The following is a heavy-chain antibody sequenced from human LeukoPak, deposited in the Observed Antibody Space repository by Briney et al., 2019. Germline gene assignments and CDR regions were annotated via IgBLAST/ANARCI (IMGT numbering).Heavy chain of an antibody. J-gene: IGHJ4*02. V-gene: IGHV3-23*01. CDR2: ISGGSSGST. CDR1: GFTFSDYY. Sequence: GGPLRLSCAASGFTFSDYYMSWVRQAPGKGLEWLSVISGGSSGSTYYADSVTGRFTVSRDNSKNTVYLQMNSLRAEDTAVYYCANDLGWIQLNLGRGQGTLVTVSS. D-gene: IGHD5-18*01. CDR3: ANDLGWIQLNLG.